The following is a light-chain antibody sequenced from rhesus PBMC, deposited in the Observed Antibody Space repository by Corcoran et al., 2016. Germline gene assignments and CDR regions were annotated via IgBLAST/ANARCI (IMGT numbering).Light chain of an antibody. CDR3: QQYSSRPFT. Sequence: DIQMTQSPSSLSASVGDTVTITCRARQGISSWLAWYQQKPGKAPKLLIYKASSLQSGVPSRFSGSGSVTDFTLTISSLQSEDFATYYCQQYSSRPFTFGPGTKLDIK. J-gene: IGKJ3*01. CDR2: KAS. CDR1: QGISSW. V-gene: IGKV1-22*01.